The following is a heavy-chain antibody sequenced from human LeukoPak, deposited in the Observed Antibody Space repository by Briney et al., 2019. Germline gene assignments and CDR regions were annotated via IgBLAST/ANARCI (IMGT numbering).Heavy chain of an antibody. CDR3: ARDVYYGSGSPRLDY. V-gene: IGHV3-48*01. CDR2: MSRSGDII. CDR1: GFTFSDYN. J-gene: IGHJ4*02. Sequence: GGSLRLSCAASGFTFSDYNMNWVRQVPGKGLESVSYMSRSGDIIYYADSVKGRFTISRDNAKNSLYLQMNSLRAEDTAIYYCARDVYYGSGSPRLDYWGQGTLVTVSS. D-gene: IGHD3-10*01.